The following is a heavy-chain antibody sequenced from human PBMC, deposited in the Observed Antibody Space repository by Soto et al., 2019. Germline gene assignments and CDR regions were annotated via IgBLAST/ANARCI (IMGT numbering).Heavy chain of an antibody. CDR2: ISGSGSTR. D-gene: IGHD6-19*01. CDR1: GFTFSTYS. Sequence: EVQLVESGGGLIQRGGSLRLSCAASGFTFSTYSMNWVRQAPGKGLEWVSFISGSGSTRYYADSVKGRFTISRDNANNSLYLQLNSLRAEDTAVYYCARMGSSSGGAEYWGQGTLVTVSS. J-gene: IGHJ4*02. CDR3: ARMGSSSGGAEY. V-gene: IGHV3-48*01.